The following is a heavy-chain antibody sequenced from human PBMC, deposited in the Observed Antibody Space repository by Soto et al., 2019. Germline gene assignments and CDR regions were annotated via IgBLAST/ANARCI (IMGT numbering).Heavy chain of an antibody. CDR2: ISGSGGSK. CDR1: GFTFSSYA. V-gene: IGHV3-23*01. CDR3: YTEELSGSYLPALVTDY. Sequence: EVQLLESGGGLVQPGGSLRLSCAASGFTFSSYAMSWVRQAPGKGLEWVSAISGSGGSKYYADSVKGRFTISRDNSKNTLYLQMNSLRAEDTAVYYAYTEELSGSYLPALVTDYWGQGTLVTVSS. D-gene: IGHD1-26*01. J-gene: IGHJ4*02.